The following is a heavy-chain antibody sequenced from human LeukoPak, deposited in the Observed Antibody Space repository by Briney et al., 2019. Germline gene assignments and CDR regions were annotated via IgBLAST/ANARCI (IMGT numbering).Heavy chain of an antibody. V-gene: IGHV5-51*01. CDR2: IYPGDSDT. J-gene: IGHJ5*02. CDR1: GYSFTSYW. D-gene: IGHD1-1*01. Sequence: GESLKISCKGSGYSFTSYWIGWVRQMPGKGLDWMGIIYPGDSDTRYSPSFQGQVTISADKSISTAYLQWSSLKASDTAMYYCVKVPGDPKLELALFDPWGQGTLVTVSS. CDR3: VKVPGDPKLELALFDP.